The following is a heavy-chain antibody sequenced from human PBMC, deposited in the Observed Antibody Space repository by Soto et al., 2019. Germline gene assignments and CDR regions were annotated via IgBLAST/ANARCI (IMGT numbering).Heavy chain of an antibody. CDR3: ARDYGSGTPLY. J-gene: IGHJ4*02. Sequence: GGSLRLSCAASGFTFSSYGMHWVRQAPGKGLEWVAVIWYDGSNKYYADSVKGRFTISRDNSKNTLYLQMNSLRAEDTAVYYCARDYGSGTPLYWGQGTLVTVSS. CDR1: GFTFSSYG. D-gene: IGHD3-10*01. CDR2: IWYDGSNK. V-gene: IGHV3-33*01.